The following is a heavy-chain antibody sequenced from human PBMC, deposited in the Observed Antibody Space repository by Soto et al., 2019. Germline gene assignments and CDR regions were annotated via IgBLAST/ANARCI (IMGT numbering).Heavy chain of an antibody. V-gene: IGHV3-7*01. CDR1: GFTLSRYW. CDR2: IKQDGSEK. CDR3: ARDRLRQYYYDSRGYYYPDY. Sequence: GGPLRRCRAAAGFTLSRYWMSWVRQAPGKGREWVAKIKQDGSEKYYVDSVKGRFTISRDNAKTSLYLQMNSLRAEDTAVYYCARDRLRQYYYDSRGYYYPDYWGHGTRVTVSS. D-gene: IGHD3-22*01. J-gene: IGHJ4*01.